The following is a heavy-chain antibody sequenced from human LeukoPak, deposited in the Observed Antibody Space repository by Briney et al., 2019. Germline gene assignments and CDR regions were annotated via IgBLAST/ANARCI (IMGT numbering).Heavy chain of an antibody. J-gene: IGHJ4*02. CDR3: ARHDYYGSGSYYRGAPVDY. Sequence: PGGSLRLSCAASGFTFSSYSMNWVRLAPGKGLEWVSSISSSSSYIYYADSVKGRFTISRDNAKNSLYLQMNSLRAEDTAVYYCARHDYYGSGSYYRGAPVDYWGQGTLVTVSS. V-gene: IGHV3-21*01. CDR1: GFTFSSYS. D-gene: IGHD3-10*01. CDR2: ISSSSSYI.